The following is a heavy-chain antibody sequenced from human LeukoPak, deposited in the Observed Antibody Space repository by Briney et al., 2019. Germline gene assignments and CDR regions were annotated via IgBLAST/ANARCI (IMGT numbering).Heavy chain of an antibody. CDR1: GGSISSYY. D-gene: IGHD4-17*01. J-gene: IGHJ3*02. Sequence: PSETLSLTCTVSGGSISSYYWSWIRQPPGKGLEWIGNIYYSGSTNYNPSLKSRVTISVDTSKNQFSLKLSSVTAADTAVYYCARLSDPSKDYGDYYFMGLKNKGAFDIWGQGTMVTVSS. V-gene: IGHV4-59*08. CDR2: IYYSGST. CDR3: ARLSDPSKDYGDYYFMGLKNKGAFDI.